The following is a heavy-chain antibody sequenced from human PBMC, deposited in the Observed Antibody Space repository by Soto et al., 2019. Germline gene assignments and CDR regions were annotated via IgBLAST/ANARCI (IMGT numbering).Heavy chain of an antibody. CDR2: IIPILGTA. CDR1: GGTFGTYA. V-gene: IGHV1-69*11. CDR3: ARDDSNYPGRYGMDV. D-gene: IGHD4-4*01. Sequence: QVQLVQSGAEVKKPGSSVTVSCKAPGGTFGTYAIKWVRQAPGQGLEWMGRIIPILGTANYAQMFQGRVTITADESTSTAYMELSSLRSEDRAVYYCARDDSNYPGRYGMDVWGQGTTVTVSS. J-gene: IGHJ6*02.